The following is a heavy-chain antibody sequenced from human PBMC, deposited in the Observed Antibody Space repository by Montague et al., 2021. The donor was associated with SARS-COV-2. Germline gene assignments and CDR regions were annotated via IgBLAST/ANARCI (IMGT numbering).Heavy chain of an antibody. CDR2: INHSGST. D-gene: IGHD3-16*02. CDR1: GGSFSGYY. Sequence: SETLSLTCAVYGGSFSGYYWSWIRQPPGKGLEWIGEINHSGSTNYNPSLKSRVTISVDTSKNQFSLKLSSVTAAETAVYYCARGYDYVWGSYRYLHWFDPWGQGTLVTVSS. J-gene: IGHJ5*02. V-gene: IGHV4-34*01. CDR3: ARGYDYVWGSYRYLHWFDP.